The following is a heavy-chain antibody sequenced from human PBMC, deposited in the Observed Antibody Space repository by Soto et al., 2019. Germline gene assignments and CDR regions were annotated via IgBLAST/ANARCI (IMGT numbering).Heavy chain of an antibody. CDR3: AKPPNSGWYFYGMDV. Sequence: PGKSLKISCKASGYSFSSYWVTWVRQMPGKGLERMGRIDPSDSYTNYNPPFQGHVTISVDKSISTAYLQWSSLKASDTAVYYCAKPPNSGWYFYGMDVWGPGTTVTVSS. D-gene: IGHD6-19*01. CDR2: IDPSDSYT. V-gene: IGHV5-10-1*01. J-gene: IGHJ6*02. CDR1: GYSFSSYW.